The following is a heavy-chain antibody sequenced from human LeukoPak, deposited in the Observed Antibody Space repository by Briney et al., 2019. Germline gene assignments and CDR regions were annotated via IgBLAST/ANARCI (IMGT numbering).Heavy chain of an antibody. V-gene: IGHV4-30-4*08. CDR1: GGSISSGDYY. CDR3: AREIVVVPAAMDMHGAFDI. D-gene: IGHD2-2*01. CDR2: IYYSGST. Sequence: SQTLSLTCTVSGGSISSGDYYWSWIRQPPGKGLEWIGYIYYSGSTYYNPSLKSRVTISVDTSKNQFSLKLSSVTAADTAVYYCAREIVVVPAAMDMHGAFDIWGQGTMVTVSS. J-gene: IGHJ3*02.